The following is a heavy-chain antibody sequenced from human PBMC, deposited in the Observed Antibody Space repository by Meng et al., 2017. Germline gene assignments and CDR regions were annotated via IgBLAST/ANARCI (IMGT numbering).Heavy chain of an antibody. Sequence: SVKVSCKASGGTFSSYAISWVRQAPGQGLEWMGGIIPIFGTANYAQKFQGRVTITADESTSTAYMELSSLRSEDTAVYYCARDRAGYCSGGSCYGLDYWGHGTRVTGSS. V-gene: IGHV1-69*13. D-gene: IGHD2-15*01. CDR1: GGTFSSYA. J-gene: IGHJ4*01. CDR3: ARDRAGYCSGGSCYGLDY. CDR2: IIPIFGTA.